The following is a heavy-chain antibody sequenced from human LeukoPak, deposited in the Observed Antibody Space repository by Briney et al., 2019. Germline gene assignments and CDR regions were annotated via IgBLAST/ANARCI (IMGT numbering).Heavy chain of an antibody. V-gene: IGHV4-4*07. D-gene: IGHD2-21*01. CDR3: ARDNAYLAEDYYYYMDV. J-gene: IGHJ6*03. Sequence: KSSETLSLTCTVSGGSISSYYWSWIRQPAGKGLEWIGRIYTSGSTTYNPSLKSRVTMSVDTSKNQFSLKLSSVTAADTAVYYCARDNAYLAEDYYYYMDVWGKGTTVTVSS. CDR2: IYTSGST. CDR1: GGSISSYY.